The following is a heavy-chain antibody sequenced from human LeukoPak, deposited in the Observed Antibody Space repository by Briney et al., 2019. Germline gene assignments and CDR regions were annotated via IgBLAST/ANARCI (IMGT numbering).Heavy chain of an antibody. CDR1: GFTFSNTW. CDR3: ATAGNYRFDY. V-gene: IGHV3-74*01. Sequence: PGGSLRLSCAGSGFTFSNTWMHWVRQAPGEGLVWVSRIDSDGSTINYADSVKGRFTISRDNARNTLYLQMNSLRVEGTALYFCATAGNYRFDYWGQGTLVTVSS. J-gene: IGHJ4*02. D-gene: IGHD1-7*01. CDR2: IDSDGSTI.